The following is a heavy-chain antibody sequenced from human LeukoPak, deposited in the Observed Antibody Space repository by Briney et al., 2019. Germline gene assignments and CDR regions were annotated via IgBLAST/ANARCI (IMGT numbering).Heavy chain of an antibody. V-gene: IGHV3-23*01. CDR1: GFTFSNYG. J-gene: IGHJ4*02. CDR3: AKDLDFSDCSSTSCSRY. CDR2: ISSSGRST. Sequence: GGSLRLSCAASGFTFSNYGMSWVRQAPGKGLEWVSAISSSGRSTYYADSVKGRFTISRDNSKNTLYLQMNSLRAEDTAVYYCAKDLDFSDCSSTSCSRYWGQGTLVTVSS. D-gene: IGHD2-2*01.